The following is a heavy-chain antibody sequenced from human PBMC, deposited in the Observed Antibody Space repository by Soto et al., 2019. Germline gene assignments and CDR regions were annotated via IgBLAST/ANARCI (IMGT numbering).Heavy chain of an antibody. CDR1: GGSISSGDYY. CDR2: IYYSGST. D-gene: IGHD3-22*01. CDR3: ARDQPYYYDSRGNYYGMDV. Sequence: SETLSLTCTVSGGSISSGDYYWSWIRQPPGKGLEWIGYIYYSGSTYYNPSLKSRVTISVDTSKNQFSLRLSSVTAADTAVYYCARDQPYYYDSRGNYYGMDVWGQGTTVTVSS. J-gene: IGHJ6*02. V-gene: IGHV4-30-4*01.